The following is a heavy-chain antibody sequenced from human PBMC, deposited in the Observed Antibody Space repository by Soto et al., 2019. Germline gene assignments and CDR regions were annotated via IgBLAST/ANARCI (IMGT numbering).Heavy chain of an antibody. V-gene: IGHV3-23*01. CDR2: ISGSGGST. D-gene: IGHD6-13*01. CDR3: AYSSTPFDY. J-gene: IGHJ4*02. CDR1: GFTFSSYA. Sequence: EVQLLESGGGLVQPGGSLRLSCAASGFTFSSYAMSWVRQAPGKGMEWVSAISGSGGSTYYADSVKGRFTISRDNSKNXXXXXMXXXRXEDTAVYYCAYSSTPFDYWGQGTLVTVSS.